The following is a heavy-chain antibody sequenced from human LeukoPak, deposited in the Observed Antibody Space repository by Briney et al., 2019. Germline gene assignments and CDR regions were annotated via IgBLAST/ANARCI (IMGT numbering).Heavy chain of an antibody. J-gene: IGHJ4*02. D-gene: IGHD3-22*01. CDR3: ARHSSRESYYDFDS. CDR2: VIPMLGIP. V-gene: IGHV1-69*04. CDR1: GDTSISHV. Sequence: ASVKVSCKASGDTSISHVISWVRQAPGQGLEWMGRVIPMLGIPNYAQHFQGRVTITADRSTNTAYMALSSLTSEDTAVYYCARHSSRESYYDFDSWGQGALVTVSS.